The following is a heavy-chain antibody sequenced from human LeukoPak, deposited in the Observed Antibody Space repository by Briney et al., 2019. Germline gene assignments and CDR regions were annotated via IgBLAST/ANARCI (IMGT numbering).Heavy chain of an antibody. D-gene: IGHD6-13*01. J-gene: IGHJ4*02. CDR2: ISYDGSNK. V-gene: IGHV3-30-3*01. Sequence: GGSLRLSCAASGFTFSRYAMHWVRQAPGKGLEWLSVISYDGSNKYYADSVKGRFTISSDNSKNTLYLQMNSLRAEDTAVYYCAIHSSSWYEGYFDYWGQGTLVTVSS. CDR3: AIHSSSWYEGYFDY. CDR1: GFTFSRYA.